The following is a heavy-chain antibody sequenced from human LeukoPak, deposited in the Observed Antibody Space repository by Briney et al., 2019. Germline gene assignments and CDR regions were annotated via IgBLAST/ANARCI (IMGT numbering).Heavy chain of an antibody. V-gene: IGHV4-39*07. CDR2: IFYNGGP. Sequence: SETLSLTCTATGDSITNSNYYWGWVRQSPGRGLEWLGNIFYNGGPYYNPSFKSRVVISVDTSKNHFSLTLNAVTAADTAVYHCASYSGIYSAFEIWSQGTLVTVSS. D-gene: IGHD1-26*01. CDR1: GDSITNSNYY. CDR3: ASYSGIYSAFEI. J-gene: IGHJ3*02.